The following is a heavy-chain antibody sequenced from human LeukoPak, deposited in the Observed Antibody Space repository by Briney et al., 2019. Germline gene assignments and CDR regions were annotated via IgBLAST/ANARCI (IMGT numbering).Heavy chain of an antibody. CDR3: ARGSRKVLRFLEWSPFGY. CDR1: GGSFSGYY. V-gene: IGHV4-34*01. Sequence: SETLSLTCAVYGGSFSGYYWSWIRQPPGKGLEWIGEINHSGSTNYNPSLKSRVTISVDTSKNQFSLKLSSVTAADTAVYYCARGSRKVLRFLEWSPFGYWGQGTLVTVSS. J-gene: IGHJ4*02. CDR2: INHSGST. D-gene: IGHD3-3*01.